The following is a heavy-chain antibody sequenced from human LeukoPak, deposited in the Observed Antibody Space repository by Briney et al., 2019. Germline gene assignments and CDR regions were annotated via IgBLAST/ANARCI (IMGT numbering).Heavy chain of an antibody. CDR3: ARHVVTDYGDYDCFDP. J-gene: IGHJ5*02. Sequence: KSSETLSLTCTVSGGSISSYYWGWIRQPPGKGLEWIGSIFYSGSTYYNPSLKSRVTISVGTSKNQFSLKLNSVTAADTAVYYCARHVVTDYGDYDCFDPWGQGTLVTVSS. CDR2: IFYSGST. V-gene: IGHV4-39*01. CDR1: GGSISSYY. D-gene: IGHD4-17*01.